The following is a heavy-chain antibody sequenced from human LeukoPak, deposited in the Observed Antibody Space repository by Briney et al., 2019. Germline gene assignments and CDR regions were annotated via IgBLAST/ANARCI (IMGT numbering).Heavy chain of an antibody. Sequence: GGALRLSCEASGFTFSSYSMNWVRQAPGKGLEWVSYISRSSSTIYYADSVKGRFTISRDNAKNSLYLQMTSLRAEDTAVYYCARDLLIAAAGTPHWGQGTLVTVSS. D-gene: IGHD6-13*01. CDR3: ARDLLIAAAGTPH. V-gene: IGHV3-48*01. J-gene: IGHJ4*02. CDR2: ISRSSSTI. CDR1: GFTFSSYS.